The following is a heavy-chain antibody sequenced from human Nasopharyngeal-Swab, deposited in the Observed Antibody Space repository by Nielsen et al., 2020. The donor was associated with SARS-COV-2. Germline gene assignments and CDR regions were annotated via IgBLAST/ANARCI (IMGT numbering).Heavy chain of an antibody. CDR1: GFTFSSYA. CDR2: ISYDGSNK. Sequence: GESLKISCAASGFTFSSYAMHWVRKAPGKGLEWVAVISYDGSNKYYADSVKGRFTISRDNSKNTLYLQMNSLRAEDTAVYYCARSARSWYRAYYYYMDVWGKGTTVTVSS. CDR3: ARSARSWYRAYYYYMDV. D-gene: IGHD6-13*01. V-gene: IGHV3-30-3*01. J-gene: IGHJ6*03.